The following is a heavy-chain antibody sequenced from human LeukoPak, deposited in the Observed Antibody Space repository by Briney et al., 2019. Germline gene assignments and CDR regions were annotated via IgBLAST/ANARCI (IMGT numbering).Heavy chain of an antibody. D-gene: IGHD2-2*01. J-gene: IGHJ6*02. CDR2: INHSGST. CDR1: GGSFSGYY. V-gene: IGHV4-34*01. Sequence: SETLSLTCAVYGGSFSGYYLSWIRQPPGKGLEWIGEINHSGSTNYNPSLKSRVTISVDTSKNQFSLKLSSVTAADTAVYYCARGPVVVVPAAMGEVDYYYYGMDVWGQGTTVTVSS. CDR3: ARGPVVVVPAAMGEVDYYYYGMDV.